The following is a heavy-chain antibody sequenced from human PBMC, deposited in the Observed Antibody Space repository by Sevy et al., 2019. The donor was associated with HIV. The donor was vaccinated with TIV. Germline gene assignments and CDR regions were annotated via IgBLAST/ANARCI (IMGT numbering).Heavy chain of an antibody. Sequence: GGSLRLSCAASGFTFSDYWMSWVRQAPGKGLEWVANIKQDGSQKYFVHSVKGRFTISRDNAKNSLYLQMNSLRVEDTAVYYCARNNAGGNPWVHWGQGTLVTVSS. V-gene: IGHV3-7*01. CDR2: IKQDGSQK. CDR1: GFTFSDYW. CDR3: ARNNAGGNPWVH. J-gene: IGHJ4*02. D-gene: IGHD1-1*01.